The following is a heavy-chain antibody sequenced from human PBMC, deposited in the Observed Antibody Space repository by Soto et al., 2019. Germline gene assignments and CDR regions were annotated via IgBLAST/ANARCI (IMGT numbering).Heavy chain of an antibody. CDR1: GFTFTSYA. J-gene: IGHJ4*02. D-gene: IGHD6-6*01. CDR3: AKEGSSVQDFDY. Sequence: GGSLRLSCAASGFTFTSYAMSWVRQAPGKGLEWVSAISVSGGSTYYADSVKGRFTISRDNSKNTLYLQMNSLRAEDTAVYYCAKEGSSVQDFDYWGQGTLVTVSS. CDR2: ISVSGGST. V-gene: IGHV3-23*01.